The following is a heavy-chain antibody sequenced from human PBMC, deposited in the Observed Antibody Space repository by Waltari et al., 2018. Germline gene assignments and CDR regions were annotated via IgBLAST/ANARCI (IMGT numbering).Heavy chain of an antibody. CDR1: GFTFSSYA. CDR2: ISYDGSNK. J-gene: IGHJ5*02. D-gene: IGHD3-10*01. CDR3: ARAAGSDYYGSGSGFDP. V-gene: IGHV3-30*01. Sequence: QVQLVESGGGVVQPGRSLRLSCAASGFTFSSYAMHWVRQAPGKGREWVAVISYDGSNKYYADSVKGRFTISRDNSKNTLYLQMNSLRAEDTAVYYCARAAGSDYYGSGSGFDPWGQGTLVTVSS.